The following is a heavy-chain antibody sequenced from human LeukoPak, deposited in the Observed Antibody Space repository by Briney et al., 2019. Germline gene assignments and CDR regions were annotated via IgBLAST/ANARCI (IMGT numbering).Heavy chain of an antibody. CDR3: ARADVDNYYYYMDV. CDR2: ISSNGGST. J-gene: IGHJ6*03. CDR1: GFTFSSYA. Sequence: GGSLRLSCAASGFTFSSYAMHWVRQAPGKGLEYVSAISSNGGSTYYANSVKGRFTISRDNSENTLYLQMGSLRAEDMAVYYCARADVDNYYYYMDVWGKGTTVTVSS. D-gene: IGHD3/OR15-3a*01. V-gene: IGHV3-64*01.